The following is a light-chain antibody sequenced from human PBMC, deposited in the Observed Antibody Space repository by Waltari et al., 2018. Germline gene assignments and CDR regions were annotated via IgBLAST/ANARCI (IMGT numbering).Light chain of an antibody. J-gene: IGKJ4*01. Sequence: ETVLTQSPATLSLSPGQRATLSCRASQYVRTFLAWYQQRPGQAPRLLMYDTSKRATGTPARFSGSGSGTDFTLTISSLEPEDFAVYYCHQRNNWPPTFGGGTRVEIK. CDR2: DTS. V-gene: IGKV3-11*01. CDR1: QYVRTF. CDR3: HQRNNWPPT.